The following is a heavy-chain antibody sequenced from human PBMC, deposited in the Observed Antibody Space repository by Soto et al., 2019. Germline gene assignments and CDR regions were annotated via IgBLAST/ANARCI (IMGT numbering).Heavy chain of an antibody. D-gene: IGHD3-22*01. CDR1: GGSISSGGYY. J-gene: IGHJ4*02. V-gene: IGHV4-31*03. CDR3: ARADYYDSSGYYREFRY. Sequence: SETLSLTGTVSGGSISSGGYYWSWIRQHPGKGLEWIGYTYYSGSTYYNPSLKSRVTISVDTTKNQFSLKLSSVTAADTAVYYCARADYYDSSGYYREFRYWGQGTLVTVSS. CDR2: TYYSGST.